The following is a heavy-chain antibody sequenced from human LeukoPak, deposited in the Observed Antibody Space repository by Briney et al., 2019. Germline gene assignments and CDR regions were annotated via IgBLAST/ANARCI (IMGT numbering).Heavy chain of an antibody. J-gene: IGHJ4*02. CDR3: ARAVRIDY. Sequence: GGSLRLSCAAYGFTFSDYYMSWIRQAPGKGLEWIAYISNSGRAFYYADSVKGRFTVSGDNAKNSLYLQMNSLRDEDTAVYYCARAVRIDYWGQGTLVTVSS. CDR2: ISNSGRAF. V-gene: IGHV3-11*01. CDR1: GFTFSDYY. D-gene: IGHD4-17*01.